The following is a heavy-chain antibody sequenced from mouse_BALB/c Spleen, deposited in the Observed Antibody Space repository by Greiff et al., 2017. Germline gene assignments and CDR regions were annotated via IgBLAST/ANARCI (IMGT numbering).Heavy chain of an antibody. V-gene: IGHV2-6-7*01. D-gene: IGHD2-9*01. CDR2: IWGDGST. CDR3: ARDPSYYGYYYYAMDY. Sequence: QVQLKESGPGLVAPSQSLSITCTVSGFSLTGYGVNWVRQPPGKGLEWLGMIWGDGSTDYNSALKSRLSISKDNSKSQVFLKMNSLQTDDTARYYCARDPSYYGYYYYAMDYWGQGTSVTVSS. J-gene: IGHJ4*01. CDR1: GFSLTGYG.